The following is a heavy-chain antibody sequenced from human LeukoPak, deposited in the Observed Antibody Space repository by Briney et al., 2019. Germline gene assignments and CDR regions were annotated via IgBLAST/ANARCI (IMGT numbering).Heavy chain of an antibody. CDR1: GGSISGLX. CDR2: XXSXXXT. J-gene: IGHJ4*02. V-gene: IGHV4-59*08. CDR3: GRLGDGPHDDF. D-gene: IGHD1-14*01. Sequence: SETLSLTCXVSGGSISGLXXXXXRQPPXXXXEXXXXXXSXXXTXXXXXLKXXVXXXXXXSKNQFSLKVRSVTAADTAVYYCGRLGDGPHDDFWGQGTLVTVSS.